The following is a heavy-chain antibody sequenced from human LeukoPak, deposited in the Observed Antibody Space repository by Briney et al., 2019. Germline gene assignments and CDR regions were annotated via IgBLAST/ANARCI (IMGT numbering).Heavy chain of an antibody. Sequence: SETLSLTCTVSGGSISSYYWNWIRQPPGKGLEWIGYIYNSGSTNNNPSLKSRVTISVDTSKKQFSLKLSSVTAADTAVYYCARVAAAGPWDYWGQGTLVTVSS. CDR3: ARVAAAGPWDY. J-gene: IGHJ4*02. CDR1: GGSISSYY. D-gene: IGHD6-13*01. V-gene: IGHV4-59*01. CDR2: IYNSGST.